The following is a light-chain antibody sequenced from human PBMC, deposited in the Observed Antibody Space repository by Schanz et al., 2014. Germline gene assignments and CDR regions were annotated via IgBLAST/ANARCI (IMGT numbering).Light chain of an antibody. CDR2: GVT. CDR3: CSYTSSTLGV. Sequence: QSALTQPASVSGSPGQSITISCTGTGSDVGGYNYVSWYQQHPGKAPKLIIYGVTNRPSGVSTRFSGSKSGNTASLTISGLQAEDEADYYCCSYTSSTLGVFGGGTKLTVL. J-gene: IGLJ3*02. CDR1: GSDVGGYNY. V-gene: IGLV2-14*03.